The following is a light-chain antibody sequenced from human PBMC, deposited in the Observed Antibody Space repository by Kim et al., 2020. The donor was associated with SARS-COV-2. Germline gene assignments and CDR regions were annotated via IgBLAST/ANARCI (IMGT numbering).Light chain of an antibody. CDR3: QHYSRFPYT. CDR2: LAS. J-gene: IGKJ2*01. Sequence: SASVGDRVTITCRASENIGTWLAWYQQKPGRAPSLLLYLASTLESGVPSRFSGTGSGTEFSLSITSLQPDDFATYYCQHYSRFPYTFGQGTKLEIK. V-gene: IGKV1-5*03. CDR1: ENIGTW.